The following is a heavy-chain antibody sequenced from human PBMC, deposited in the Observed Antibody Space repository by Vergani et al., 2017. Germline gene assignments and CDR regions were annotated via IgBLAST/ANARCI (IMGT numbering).Heavy chain of an antibody. CDR1: GYTFTSYA. CDR3: ASSSSIAARPYAFDI. D-gene: IGHD6-6*01. CDR2: INAGNGNT. J-gene: IGHJ3*02. V-gene: IGHV1-3*01. Sequence: QVQLVQSGAEVKKPGASVKVSCKASGYTFTSYALHWVRQAPGQRLEWMGWINAGNGNTKYSQTFQGRVTITRDTSASTAYMELSSLRSEDTAVYYCASSSSIAARPYAFDIWGQGTMVTVSS.